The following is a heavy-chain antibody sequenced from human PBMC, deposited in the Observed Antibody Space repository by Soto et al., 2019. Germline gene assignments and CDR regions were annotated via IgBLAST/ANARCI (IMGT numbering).Heavy chain of an antibody. CDR3: ARVSLVGPSGGRYFDY. CDR2: IKNKANSYTT. V-gene: IGHV3-72*01. CDR1: GFTFSAHY. Sequence: EVQLVESGGGLVQPGGSLRLSCAASGFTFSAHYMDWVRQAPGKGLEWVGRIKNKANSYTTEYAASVEGRFTISREDSKNSLYLQMNCVKTEDTAVYYCARVSLVGPSGGRYFDYWGQGSQVAVSS. D-gene: IGHD1-26*01. J-gene: IGHJ4*02.